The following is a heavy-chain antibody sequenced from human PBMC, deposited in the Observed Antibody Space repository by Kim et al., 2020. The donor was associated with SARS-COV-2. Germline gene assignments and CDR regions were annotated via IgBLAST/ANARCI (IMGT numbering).Heavy chain of an antibody. V-gene: IGHV3-23*01. J-gene: IGHJ3*02. CDR2: ISGSGGST. D-gene: IGHD7-27*01. CDR3: ASHRYHNWGLIFAFDI. CDR1: GFTFSSYA. Sequence: GGSLRLSCAASGFTFSSYAMSWVRQAPGKGLEWVSAISGSGGSTYYADSVKGRFTISRDNSKNTLYLQMNSLRAEDTAVYYCASHRYHNWGLIFAFDIWGQGTMVTVSS.